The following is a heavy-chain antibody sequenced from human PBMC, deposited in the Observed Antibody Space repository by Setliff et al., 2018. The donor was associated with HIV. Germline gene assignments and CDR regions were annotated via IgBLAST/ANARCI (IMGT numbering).Heavy chain of an antibody. CDR2: IYTSGST. J-gene: IGHJ6*03. V-gene: IGHV4-61*09. CDR1: GGSISRGDYY. Sequence: SETLSLTCTVSGGSISRGDYYWNWIRQPAGKGLEWIGHIYTSGSTSGSTYYNPSLKSRVIISVTTSKNQFSLKLSSVTAADTALYFCARATFGSTSSGINYYMDVWGKGTTVTVSS. CDR3: ARATFGSTSSGINYYMDV. D-gene: IGHD3-10*01.